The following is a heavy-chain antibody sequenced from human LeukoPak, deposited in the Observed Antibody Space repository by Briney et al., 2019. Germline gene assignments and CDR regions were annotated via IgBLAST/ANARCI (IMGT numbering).Heavy chain of an antibody. V-gene: IGHV3-21*01. J-gene: IGHJ4*02. D-gene: IGHD6-19*01. Sequence: KPGGSLRLSCAASGFTFNMDSMNWVRQAPGKGLEWVSSISSSSSYIYYAGAVKGRFTISRDNAKNSLYLQMNSLRAEDTPVYYCVPDCCGWSFDYWGQGTLVTVSS. CDR2: ISSSSSYI. CDR3: VPDCCGWSFDY. CDR1: GFTFNMDS.